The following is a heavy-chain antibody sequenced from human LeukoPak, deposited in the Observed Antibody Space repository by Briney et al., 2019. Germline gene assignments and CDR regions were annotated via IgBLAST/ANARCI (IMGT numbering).Heavy chain of an antibody. CDR2: FYPGDSDT. J-gene: IGHJ5*02. CDR3: ARRISIFGVVIGNWFDP. V-gene: IGHV5-51*01. Sequence: GESPKISCKGSGYSFTNYWIGWVRQMPGKGLEWMGIFYPGDSDTRYSPSFQGQVTISADKSISTAYLHWSSLKASDTAIYFCARRISIFGVVIGNWFDPWGQGTLVTVSS. D-gene: IGHD3-3*01. CDR1: GYSFTNYW.